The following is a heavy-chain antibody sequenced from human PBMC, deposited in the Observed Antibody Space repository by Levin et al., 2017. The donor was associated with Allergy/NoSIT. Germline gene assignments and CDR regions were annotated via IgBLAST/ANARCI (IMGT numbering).Heavy chain of an antibody. CDR2: IDPSDSYT. Sequence: RGESLKISCKVSGYIFTTYWISWVRQMPGKGLQWMGRIDPSDSYTIYNPSFQGRVTVSADRSISTAYLQWTSLEASDTAIYFCARETTVVTGARSYFAMDVWGQGTTVTVSS. J-gene: IGHJ6*02. CDR3: ARETTVVTGARSYFAMDV. CDR1: GYIFTTYW. D-gene: IGHD4-23*01. V-gene: IGHV5-10-1*01.